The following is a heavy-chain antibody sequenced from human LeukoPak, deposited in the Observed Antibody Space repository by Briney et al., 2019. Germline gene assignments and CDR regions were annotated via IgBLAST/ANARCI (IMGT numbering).Heavy chain of an antibody. Sequence: SVKVSCKASGGTFSSYAISWVRQAPGQGLEWMGGIIPIFGTANYAQKFQGRVTITADESTSTAYMELSSLRSEDAAVYYCATPGPERLVLNRYYYYGMDVWCQGTTVTVSS. CDR1: GGTFSSYA. J-gene: IGHJ6*02. CDR3: ATPGPERLVLNRYYYYGMDV. V-gene: IGHV1-69*13. CDR2: IIPIFGTA. D-gene: IGHD1-7*01.